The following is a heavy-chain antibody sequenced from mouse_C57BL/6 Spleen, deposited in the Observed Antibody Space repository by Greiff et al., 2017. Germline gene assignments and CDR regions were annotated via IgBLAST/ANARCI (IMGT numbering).Heavy chain of an antibody. CDR3: ARNYYGNYGFAY. D-gene: IGHD2-1*01. V-gene: IGHV5-17*01. CDR2: ISSGSSTI. Sequence: EVQVVESGGGLVKPGGSLKLSCAASGFTFSDYGMHWVRQAPEKGLAWVAYISSGSSTIYYADTVKGRFTISRDNAKNTLFLQMTSLRSEDTAMYYCARNYYGNYGFAYWGQGTLVTVSA. CDR1: GFTFSDYG. J-gene: IGHJ3*01.